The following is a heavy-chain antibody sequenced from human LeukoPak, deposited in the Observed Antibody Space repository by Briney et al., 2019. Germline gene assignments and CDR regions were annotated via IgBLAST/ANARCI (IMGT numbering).Heavy chain of an antibody. Sequence: SETLSLTCIVSGVSISGGDYWSWIRQHPGKGLEWIGYIFYRGNTYYSPSLKSRVSMSIDTSKNQFSLMLSSVTAADTAVYYCARDIGYSGRFDPWGQGTLVTVFS. D-gene: IGHD1-26*01. CDR3: ARDIGYSGRFDP. V-gene: IGHV4-31*03. J-gene: IGHJ5*02. CDR1: GVSISGGDY. CDR2: IFYRGNT.